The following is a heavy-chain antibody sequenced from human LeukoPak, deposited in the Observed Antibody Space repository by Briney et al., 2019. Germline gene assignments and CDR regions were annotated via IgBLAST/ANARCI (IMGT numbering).Heavy chain of an antibody. D-gene: IGHD3-22*01. CDR3: AKVSYYDSSGSPDY. Sequence: PGGSLRLSCAASGFTFSSYAMSWVRQAPGKGLEWVSAISGSGGSTYYADSVKGRFTISRDNSKNTLYLQMNSLRAGDTAVYYCAKVSYYDSSGSPDYWGQGTLVTVSS. J-gene: IGHJ4*02. V-gene: IGHV3-23*01. CDR2: ISGSGGST. CDR1: GFTFSSYA.